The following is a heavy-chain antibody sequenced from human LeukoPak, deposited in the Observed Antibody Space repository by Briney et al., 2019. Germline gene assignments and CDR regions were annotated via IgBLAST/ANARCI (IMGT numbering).Heavy chain of an antibody. CDR3: ASDSRSHCSSTACYGPYFDY. V-gene: IGHV3-48*01. CDR2: ISSSGTII. J-gene: IGHJ4*02. Sequence: PGGSLRLSCAASAFTISASGMSWVRQTSGKGLEWISYISSSGTIIYYADSVKGRFTISRDSAKNSLFLQMNSLRAEDTAVYYCASDSRSHCSSTACYGPYFDYWGQGTLVTVSS. D-gene: IGHD2-2*01. CDR1: AFTISASG.